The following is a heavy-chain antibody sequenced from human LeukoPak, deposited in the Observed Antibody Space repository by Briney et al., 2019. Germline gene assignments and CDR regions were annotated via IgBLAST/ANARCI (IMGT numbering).Heavy chain of an antibody. V-gene: IGHV4-59*01. Sequence: PPETRCLTCTVSGGSISSYYWSWIWQPPGKGLEWIGYMYYSGSTNYNPSLKSRVTISKDMSKNQFSLKLSSMTAADTAVYYCARDKVTSGGMDVWGQRTTVSASS. CDR1: GGSISSYY. D-gene: IGHD1-14*01. CDR2: MYYSGST. J-gene: IGHJ6*02. CDR3: ARDKVTSGGMDV.